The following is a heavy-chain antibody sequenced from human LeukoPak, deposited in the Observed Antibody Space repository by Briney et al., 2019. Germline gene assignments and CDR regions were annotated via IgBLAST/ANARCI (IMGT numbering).Heavy chain of an antibody. V-gene: IGHV4-4*07. CDR1: GGSISSYY. CDR2: IYTSGST. D-gene: IGHD6-13*01. Sequence: PSETLSLTCTVSGGSISSYYWSWIRQPAGKGLEWIGRIYTSGSTNYNPSLKSRVTMSVDTSKNQFSLKLSSVTAADTAVYYCARTTTGIAAADNWFDPWGQGTLVTVSS. J-gene: IGHJ5*02. CDR3: ARTTTGIAAADNWFDP.